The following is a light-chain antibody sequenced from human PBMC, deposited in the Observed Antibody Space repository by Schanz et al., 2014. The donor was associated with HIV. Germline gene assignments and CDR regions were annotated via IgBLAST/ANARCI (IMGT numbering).Light chain of an antibody. J-gene: IGLJ3*02. CDR3: CSYAGSSAWV. CDR2: EDT. Sequence: QSALTQPASVSGSPGQSITISCTGSSSDVGSYNLVSWYQQHPGKAPKLIIYEDTKRHSGVSDRFSGSKSGNTASLTISGLQAEDEADYYCCSYAGSSAWVFGGGTKLTVL. V-gene: IGLV2-23*01. CDR1: SSDVGSYNL.